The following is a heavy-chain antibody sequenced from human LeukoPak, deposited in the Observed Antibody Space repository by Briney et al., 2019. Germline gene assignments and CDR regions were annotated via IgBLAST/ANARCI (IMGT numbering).Heavy chain of an antibody. J-gene: IGHJ5*02. CDR1: GGSISSSSYY. V-gene: IGHV4-39*07. CDR2: IYYSGST. D-gene: IGHD3-10*01. Sequence: SETLSLTCTVSGGSISSSSYYWGWIRQPPGKGLEWIGSIYYSGSTYYNPSLKSRVTILVDTSKNQFSLKLSSVTAADTAVYYCARDSYYYNSGSYYDNWFDPWGQGTLVTVSS. CDR3: ARDSYYYNSGSYYDNWFDP.